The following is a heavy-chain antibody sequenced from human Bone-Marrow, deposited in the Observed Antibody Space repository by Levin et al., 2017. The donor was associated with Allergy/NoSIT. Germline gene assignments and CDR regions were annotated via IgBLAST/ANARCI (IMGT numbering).Heavy chain of an antibody. V-gene: IGHV4-59*01. CDR1: GGYISSYY. D-gene: IGHD3-22*01. J-gene: IGHJ4*02. Sequence: KPSETLSLTCTVSGGYISSYYWTWIRQPPWKGLEWIGYIDYSGTTNYNPSLQSRLTTSVDPSNNKFSLNLRSVTAADTAVYYCARGWYYDSRGSYFFDYWGQGTLVTVSS. CDR2: IDYSGTT. CDR3: ARGWYYDSRGSYFFDY.